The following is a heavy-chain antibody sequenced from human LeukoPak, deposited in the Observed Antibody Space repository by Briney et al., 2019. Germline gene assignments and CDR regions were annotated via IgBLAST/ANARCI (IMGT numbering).Heavy chain of an antibody. D-gene: IGHD6-13*01. J-gene: IGHJ4*02. CDR3: ARARGSSWYTPFDY. CDR2: INSDGSST. Sequence: GGSLRLSCAASGFPFTTYWMHWVRQAPGKGLVWVSGINSDGSSTTYADSVKGRFTISRDNAKNTLYLQMNSLRAVDTAVYYCARARGSSWYTPFDYWGQGTLVTVSS. V-gene: IGHV3-74*01. CDR1: GFPFTTYW.